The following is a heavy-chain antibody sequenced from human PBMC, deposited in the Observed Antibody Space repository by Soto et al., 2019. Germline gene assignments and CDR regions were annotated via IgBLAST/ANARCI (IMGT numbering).Heavy chain of an antibody. V-gene: IGHV1-8*01. Sequence: GASVKVSCKASGYTFTSYDINWVRQATGQGLEWMGWMNPNSGNTGYAQKFQGRVTMTRNTSISTAYMELSSLRSEDTAVYYCARVGGYDSPVYYYYGGMGVWGQGTAVTV. J-gene: IGHJ6*02. D-gene: IGHD5-12*01. CDR1: GYTFTSYD. CDR3: ARVGGYDSPVYYYYGGMGV. CDR2: MNPNSGNT.